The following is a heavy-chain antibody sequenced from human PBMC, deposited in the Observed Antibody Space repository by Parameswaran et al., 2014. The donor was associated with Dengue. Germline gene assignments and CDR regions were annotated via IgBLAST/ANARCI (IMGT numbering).Heavy chain of an antibody. CDR3: ARPRSYGYYYYYGMDA. V-gene: IGHV1-46*01. CDR2: INPSGGST. D-gene: IGHD5-18*01. J-gene: IGHJ6*04. Sequence: VRQMPGKGLEWMGIINPSGGSTSYAQKFQGRVTMTRDTSTSTVYMELSSLRSEDTAVYYCARPRSYGYYYYYGMDAWAKDHGHRLL.